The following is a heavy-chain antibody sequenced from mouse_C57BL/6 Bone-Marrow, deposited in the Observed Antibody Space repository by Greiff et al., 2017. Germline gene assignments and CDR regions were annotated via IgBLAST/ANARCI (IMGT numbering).Heavy chain of an antibody. CDR3: ARWPPYYYGSRDGY. J-gene: IGHJ2*01. CDR2: IYPRSGNT. D-gene: IGHD1-1*01. V-gene: IGHV1-81*01. CDR1: GYTFTSYG. Sequence: VQLVESGAELARPGASVKLSCKASGYTFTSYGISWVKQRTGQGLEWIGEIYPRSGNTYYNEKFKGKATLTADKSSSTAYMELRSLTSEDSAVYFCARWPPYYYGSRDGYWGQGTTLTVSS.